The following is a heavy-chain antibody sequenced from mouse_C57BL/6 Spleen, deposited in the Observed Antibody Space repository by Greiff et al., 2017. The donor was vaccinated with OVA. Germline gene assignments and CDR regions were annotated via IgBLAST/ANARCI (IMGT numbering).Heavy chain of an antibody. J-gene: IGHJ4*01. D-gene: IGHD2-1*01. V-gene: IGHV1-26*01. CDR1: GYTFTDYY. Sequence: EVQLQQSGPELVKPGASVKISCKASGYTFTDYYMNWVKQSHGKSLEWIGDINPNNGGTSYNQKFKGKATLTVDKSSSTAYIELRSLTSEDSGVYYCVYYGRAMDYWGQGTSVTVSS. CDR2: INPNNGGT. CDR3: VYYGRAMDY.